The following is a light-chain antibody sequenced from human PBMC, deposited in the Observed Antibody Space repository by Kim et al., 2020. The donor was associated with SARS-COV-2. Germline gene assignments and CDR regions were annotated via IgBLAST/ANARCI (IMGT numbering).Light chain of an antibody. CDR2: DVS. Sequence: QSALTQPASVSGSLGQSITISCTGTSSLVGNYNYVSWYQQHPDKAPKLIIYDVSYRPSGVSTRFSGSKSGNMASLTISGLQAADEADYYCTSYTGADTVVFGGGTKLTVL. CDR3: TSYTGADTVV. J-gene: IGLJ2*01. V-gene: IGLV2-14*03. CDR1: SSLVGNYNY.